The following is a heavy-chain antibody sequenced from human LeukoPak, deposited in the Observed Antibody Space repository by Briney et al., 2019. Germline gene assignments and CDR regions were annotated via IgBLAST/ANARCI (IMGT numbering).Heavy chain of an antibody. CDR2: IKGCGSST. CDR1: GFTFSTYW. V-gene: IGHV3-74*01. J-gene: IGHJ4*02. D-gene: IGHD4-17*01. CDR3: ARASTSGDYDY. Sequence: PGGSLRLSCAASGFTFSTYWMHWVGQAPGKGLVWVASIKGCGSSTRHAAAVKGRFTISRDNAKNTLYLQMNGLRAEDTAVYYCARASTSGDYDYWGQGTLVTVSS.